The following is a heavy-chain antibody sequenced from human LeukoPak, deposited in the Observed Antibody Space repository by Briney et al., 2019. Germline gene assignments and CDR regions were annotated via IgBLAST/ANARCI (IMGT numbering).Heavy chain of an antibody. V-gene: IGHV3-7*01. CDR3: ARDRGYSTFDY. J-gene: IGHJ4*02. Sequence: PGGSLRLSCAASGFPFSNYWMSWVRQAPGKGLEWVANMKEDGGKINYVDAVKVRFIISRDKAKNALFMQMNERRGDGRAGECCARDRGYSTFDYWGQGTLVTVSS. D-gene: IGHD4-23*01. CDR1: GFPFSNYW. CDR2: MKEDGGKI.